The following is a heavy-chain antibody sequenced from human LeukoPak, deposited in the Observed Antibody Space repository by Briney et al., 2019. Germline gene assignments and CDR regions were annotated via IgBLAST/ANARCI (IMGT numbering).Heavy chain of an antibody. V-gene: IGHV4-59*11. CDR2: IYYDGST. Sequence: SETLSLTCTVSGGTLSSHYWSWIRQPPGKGLEWIGYIYYDGSTNYNPSLKSRVTISLDTSKKQFSLKLSSVTAADTAVYYCARDLREGAAIDAFDIWGQGTMVTVSS. CDR3: ARDLREGAAIDAFDI. D-gene: IGHD1-26*01. CDR1: GGTLSSHY. J-gene: IGHJ3*02.